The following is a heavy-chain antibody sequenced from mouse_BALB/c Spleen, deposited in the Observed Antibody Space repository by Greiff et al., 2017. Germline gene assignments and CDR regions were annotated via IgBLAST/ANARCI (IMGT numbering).Heavy chain of an antibody. Sequence: QVQLQQPGAELVKPGASVKLSCKASGYTFTSYWMHWVKQRPGQGLEWIGEINPSNGRTNYNEKFKSKATLTVDKSSSTAYMQLSSLTSEDSAVYYCARPYYYGSSSFAYWGQGTRVTVSA. D-gene: IGHD1-1*01. V-gene: IGHV1S81*02. CDR3: ARPYYYGSSSFAY. CDR2: INPSNGRT. J-gene: IGHJ3*01. CDR1: GYTFTSYW.